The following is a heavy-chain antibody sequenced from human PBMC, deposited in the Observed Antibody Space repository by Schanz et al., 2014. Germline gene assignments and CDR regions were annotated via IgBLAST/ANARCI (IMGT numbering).Heavy chain of an antibody. V-gene: IGHV4-61*01. Sequence: QVQLQEAGPGLVKPAETLSLTCTVSGGSISSDSIYSDYWTWIRQPPGKGLEWIGYIYYSGSTNYNPSLRSRVTILVDTSKNQFSLKLYSVTPADTAIYYCVRVKGEHSGHDYIVYWGQGIQVTVSP. D-gene: IGHD5-12*01. CDR3: VRVKGEHSGHDYIVY. CDR2: IYYSGST. CDR1: GGSISSDSIYSDY. J-gene: IGHJ4*02.